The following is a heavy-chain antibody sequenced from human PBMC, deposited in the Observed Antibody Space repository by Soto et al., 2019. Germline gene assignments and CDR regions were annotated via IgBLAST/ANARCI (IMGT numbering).Heavy chain of an antibody. Sequence: QVQLQESGPGLVKPSQTLSLTCTVSGGSISSGDYYWSWIRQPPGKGLEWIGYIYYSGSTYYNPSLKSRVTISVDTSKNQFSLKLSSVTAADTAVYYCAGGYSSSWYSRIYYYYYGMDVWGQGTTVTVSS. J-gene: IGHJ6*02. D-gene: IGHD6-13*01. CDR1: GGSISSGDYY. CDR3: AGGYSSSWYSRIYYYYYGMDV. V-gene: IGHV4-30-4*01. CDR2: IYYSGST.